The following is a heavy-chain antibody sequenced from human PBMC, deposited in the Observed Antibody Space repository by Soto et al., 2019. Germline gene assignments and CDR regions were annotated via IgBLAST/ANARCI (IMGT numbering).Heavy chain of an antibody. CDR3: ARVSLYYYDSSGPVYFAY. J-gene: IGHJ4*02. CDR1: GYTFTSYG. Sequence: QVQLVQSGAEVKKPGASVKVSCKASGYTFTSYGISWVRQAPGQGLEWMGWISAYNGNTNYAQKLQGRVTITTDTSTSTAYMELRRLRSDYTAVYYCARVSLYYYDSSGPVYFAYWGQGTLVTVSS. V-gene: IGHV1-18*01. D-gene: IGHD3-22*01. CDR2: ISAYNGNT.